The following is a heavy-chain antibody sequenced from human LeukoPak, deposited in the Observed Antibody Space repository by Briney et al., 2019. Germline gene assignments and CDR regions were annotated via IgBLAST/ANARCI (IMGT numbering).Heavy chain of an antibody. J-gene: IGHJ4*02. V-gene: IGHV3-23*01. Sequence: GGSLGLSCAASGFTFSSYAMSWVRQAPGKGLEWVSAISGSGGSTYYADSVKGRFTISRDNSKNTLYLQMNSLRAEDTAVYYCAKPLYDSSGYYLEIFDYWGQGTLVTVSS. CDR1: GFTFSSYA. D-gene: IGHD3-22*01. CDR2: ISGSGGST. CDR3: AKPLYDSSGYYLEIFDY.